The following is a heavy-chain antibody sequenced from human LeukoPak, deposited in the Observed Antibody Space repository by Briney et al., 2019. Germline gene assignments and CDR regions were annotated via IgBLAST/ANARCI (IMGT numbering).Heavy chain of an antibody. CDR2: IAQDGGEK. Sequence: GSLRLSCAASGFTFSSSFMSWVRQTLGKGLEWVANIAQDGGEKNYVVSVEGRFTISRDNAKNSLYLEMNLLRAEDTAVYYCAREWNIQYSMGVDYWGQGTLVTVSS. CDR3: AREWNIQYSMGVDY. D-gene: IGHD3-3*01. CDR1: GFTFSSSF. V-gene: IGHV3-7*01. J-gene: IGHJ4*02.